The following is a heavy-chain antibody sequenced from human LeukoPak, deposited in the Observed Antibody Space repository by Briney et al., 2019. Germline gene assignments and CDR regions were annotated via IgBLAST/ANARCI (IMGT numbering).Heavy chain of an antibody. V-gene: IGHV4-4*02. J-gene: IGHJ4*02. CDR3: SRESGAFCPFGY. D-gene: IGHD1-26*01. CDR2: VSLAGQT. Sequence: SGTLSLTCDVSGGSISTTSWWSWVRQPPGQGLEWIGEVSLAGQTNYNPSLNGRVTMSLDESSNQLSLKLTSVTAADMAIYYCSRESGAFCPFGYWGQGTLVIVPS. CDR1: GGSISTTSW.